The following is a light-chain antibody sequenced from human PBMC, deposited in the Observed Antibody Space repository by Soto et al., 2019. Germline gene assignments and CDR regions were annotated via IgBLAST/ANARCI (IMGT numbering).Light chain of an antibody. CDR3: QQYGSSPDT. J-gene: IGKJ2*01. V-gene: IGKV3D-20*01. Sequence: EIVLTQSPATLSLSPGERATLSCGASQSVLGNSLAWYQQKPGLAPRLLIYDASSTATGIPDRFSGSGSGTDFTLTISRLEPEDVAVYYCQQYGSSPDTFGQGTKLEIK. CDR1: QSVLGNS. CDR2: DAS.